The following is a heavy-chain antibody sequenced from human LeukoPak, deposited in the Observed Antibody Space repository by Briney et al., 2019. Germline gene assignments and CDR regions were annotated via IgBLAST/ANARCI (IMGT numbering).Heavy chain of an antibody. D-gene: IGHD2-2*01. CDR2: INPNSGGT. Sequence: ASVKVSCKASGYTFTGYYMHWVRQAPGQGLEWMGWINPNSGGTNYAQKFQGRVTMTRDTSISTAYMELSRLRSDDTAVYYCARLIAVVPAAGNDYWGQGTLVTVSS. J-gene: IGHJ4*02. V-gene: IGHV1-2*02. CDR3: ARLIAVVPAAGNDY. CDR1: GYTFTGYY.